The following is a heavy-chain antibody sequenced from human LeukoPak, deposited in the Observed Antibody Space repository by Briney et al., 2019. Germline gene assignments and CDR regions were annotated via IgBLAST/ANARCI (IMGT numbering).Heavy chain of an antibody. D-gene: IGHD3-22*01. CDR1: GDSISSYY. Sequence: SETLSLTCTVSGDSISSYYWSWIRQPPGKGLEWIGYIYTSGGTNYIPSLKGRVTISIDTSKSQFSLKLSSVTAADTAVYYCARPYYYDSRIDPWGQGILVTVSS. CDR3: ARPYYYDSRIDP. CDR2: IYTSGGT. V-gene: IGHV4-4*09. J-gene: IGHJ5*02.